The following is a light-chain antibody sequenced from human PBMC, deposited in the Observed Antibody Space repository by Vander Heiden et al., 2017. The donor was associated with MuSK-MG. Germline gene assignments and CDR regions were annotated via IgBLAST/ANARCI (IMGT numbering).Light chain of an antibody. J-gene: IGKJ2*01. CDR2: EAS. V-gene: IGKV3-15*01. CDR1: QSVRSN. CDR3: QQYNHWPGT. Sequence: EVVLTQFPATLSVSPGESATLSCRASQSVRSNLAWYQQKPGQAPRLLIYEASTRATGIPARFSGSGSGTDFTLTISSLQSEDFAVYSCQQYNHWPGTFGPGTKLEIK.